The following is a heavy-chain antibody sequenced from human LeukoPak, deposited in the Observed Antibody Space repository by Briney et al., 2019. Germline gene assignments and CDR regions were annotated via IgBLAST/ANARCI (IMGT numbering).Heavy chain of an antibody. V-gene: IGHV3-30-3*02. CDR1: GFTFSIYA. Sequence: PGGSLRLSCSSSGFTFSIYAMHWVRQAPGKGLEWVAVISYDGSNKYYADSVKGRFTISRDNSKNTLSLQMNSLRAEDTAVYYCAKHRFESGGYHSTDWGQGTLVTVSS. CDR2: ISYDGSNK. J-gene: IGHJ4*02. CDR3: AKHRFESGGYHSTD. D-gene: IGHD3-22*01.